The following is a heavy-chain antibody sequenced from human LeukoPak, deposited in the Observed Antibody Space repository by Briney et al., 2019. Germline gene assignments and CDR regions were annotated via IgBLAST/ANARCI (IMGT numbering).Heavy chain of an antibody. CDR3: AKDLFSAMVVTDAFDI. Sequence: PGGSLRLSCAASGFTFSSYAMSWVRQAPGKGLEWVSAISGSGGSTYYADSVKGRFTISRDNSKNTLYLQMNSLRAEDTAVYYCAKDLFSAMVVTDAFDIWGQGTMVTVSS. CDR2: ISGSGGST. CDR1: GFTFSSYA. V-gene: IGHV3-23*01. D-gene: IGHD2-21*02. J-gene: IGHJ3*02.